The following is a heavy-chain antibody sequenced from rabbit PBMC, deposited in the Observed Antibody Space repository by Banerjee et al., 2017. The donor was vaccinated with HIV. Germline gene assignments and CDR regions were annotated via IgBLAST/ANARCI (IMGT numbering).Heavy chain of an antibody. CDR3: ASASTYDYFNL. V-gene: IGHV1S40*01. CDR2: IYAGSSGGT. Sequence: QSLEESGGGLVKPGGTLTLTCKASGIDFSSSYWICWVRQAPGKGLEWIACIYAGSSGGTHYASGAKGRFTISKTSSTTVTLQMTGLTAADTATYFCASASTYDYFNLWGPGTLVTVS. CDR1: GIDFSSSYW. J-gene: IGHJ4*01. D-gene: IGHD6-1*01.